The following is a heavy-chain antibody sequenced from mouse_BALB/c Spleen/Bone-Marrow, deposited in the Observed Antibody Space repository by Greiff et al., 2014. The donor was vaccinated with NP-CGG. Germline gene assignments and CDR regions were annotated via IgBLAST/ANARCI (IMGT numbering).Heavy chain of an antibody. Sequence: QVQLKESGAELARPGASVKLSCKASGYTSTSYWMQWVKQRPGQGLEWIGAIYPGDGDTRNTQKFKGKATLTADKSSSTAYMQLSSLASEDSAVYYCARNYYYGSSWSAMDYWGQGTSVTVSS. CDR3: ARNYYYGSSWSAMDY. CDR1: GYTSTSYW. J-gene: IGHJ4*01. D-gene: IGHD1-1*01. V-gene: IGHV1-87*01. CDR2: IYPGDGDT.